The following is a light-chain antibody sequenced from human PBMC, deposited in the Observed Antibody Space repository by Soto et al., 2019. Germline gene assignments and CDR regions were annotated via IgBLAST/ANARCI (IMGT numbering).Light chain of an antibody. J-gene: IGKJ4*01. CDR2: GAS. V-gene: IGKV3D-15*01. CDR1: QSVTTQ. Sequence: IVLTHSPGTLSLSPGEIATLPCRASQSVTTQLAWYQQKPGQAPRLIIHGASSRATGVPDRITGSGYGTEFTLTIGSLQSEDFAVYYCQQYNNWPLTFGGGTKVDIK. CDR3: QQYNNWPLT.